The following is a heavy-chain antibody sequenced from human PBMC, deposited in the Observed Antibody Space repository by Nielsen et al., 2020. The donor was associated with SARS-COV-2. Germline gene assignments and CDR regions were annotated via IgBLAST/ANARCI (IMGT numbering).Heavy chain of an antibody. Sequence: GGSLRLSCAASGFTFSSYAMHWVRQAPGKGLEWVAVISYDGSNKYYADSVKGRFTISRDNTKNTLYLQMNSLRAEDTAVYYCARDSSGWYVLPLDYWGQGTLVTVSS. V-gene: IGHV3-30-3*01. CDR1: GFTFSSYA. CDR3: ARDSSGWYVLPLDY. CDR2: ISYDGSNK. J-gene: IGHJ4*02. D-gene: IGHD6-19*01.